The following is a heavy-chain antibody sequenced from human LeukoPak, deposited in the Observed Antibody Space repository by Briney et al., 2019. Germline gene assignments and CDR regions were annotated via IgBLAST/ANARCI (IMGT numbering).Heavy chain of an antibody. CDR3: GTLLSNGPFDY. V-gene: IGHV1-2*02. CDR1: GYTFTGYY. CDR2: IYPNSGAT. J-gene: IGHJ4*02. Sequence: ASVKVSCKAPGYTFTGYYMHWVRQAPGQGLEWMGYIYPNSGATKYAQKFQGRVTMTRDTSISTAYMELSGLGSDDTAVYYCGTLLSNGPFDYWGQGSLVTVSS.